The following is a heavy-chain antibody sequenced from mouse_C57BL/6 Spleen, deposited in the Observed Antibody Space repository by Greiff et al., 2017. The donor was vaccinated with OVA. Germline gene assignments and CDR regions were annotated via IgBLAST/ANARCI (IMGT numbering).Heavy chain of an antibody. V-gene: IGHV1-15*01. CDR2: IDPETGGT. Sequence: QVHVKQSGAELVRPGASVTLSCKASGYTFTDYEMHWVKQTPVHGLEWIGAIDPETGGTAYNQKFKGKAILTADKSSSTAYMELRSLTSEDSAVYYCTRRGVYYSNYALYAMDYWGQGTSVTVSS. CDR1: GYTFTDYE. D-gene: IGHD2-5*01. CDR3: TRRGVYYSNYALYAMDY. J-gene: IGHJ4*01.